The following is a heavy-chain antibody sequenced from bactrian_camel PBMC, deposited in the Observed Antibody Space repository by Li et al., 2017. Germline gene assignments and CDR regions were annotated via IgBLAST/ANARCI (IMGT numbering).Heavy chain of an antibody. D-gene: IGHD4*01. CDR1: GYTGTLYSRHC. CDR3: AAGRGCDHSDYPYGNF. J-gene: IGHJ4*01. V-gene: IGHV3S53*01. CDR2: IGDDGTT. Sequence: HVQLVESGGNLVQPGSSLRLACAATGYTGTLYSRHCMGWFRQPPGKEREGVAAIGDDGTTTYRDSVKGRFTISEDSRKNILFLEMTLLKPEDTAMYYCAAGRGCDHSDYPYGNFWGQGTQVTVS.